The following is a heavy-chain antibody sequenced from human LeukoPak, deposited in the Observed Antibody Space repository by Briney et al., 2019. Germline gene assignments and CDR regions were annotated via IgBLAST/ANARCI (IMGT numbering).Heavy chain of an antibody. J-gene: IGHJ4*02. CDR2: ISSSSTYI. Sequence: GGSLRLSCAASGFTFSSYSMNWVRQAPGKGLEWVSSISSSSTYIYYADSVKGRFTISRDNAKNSVYLQMNSLRAEDTAVYYCARDRSHITSDYWRQGTLVTVSS. D-gene: IGHD3-10*01. V-gene: IGHV3-21*01. CDR1: GFTFSSYS. CDR3: ARDRSHITSDY.